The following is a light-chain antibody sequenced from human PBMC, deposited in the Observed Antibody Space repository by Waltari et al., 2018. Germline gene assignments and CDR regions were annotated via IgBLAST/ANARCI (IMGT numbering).Light chain of an antibody. V-gene: IGKV1-39*01. CDR2: AAS. Sequence: DIQMTQSPSSLSASVGDSVTITCRASQSISTYLNWYQQKPRKAPRLLIYAASSLQSGVPSRFSGSRSGTDFTLTISSLQPEDFATYYCQQSYSTPGTFGQGTKVEIK. CDR1: QSISTY. J-gene: IGKJ1*01. CDR3: QQSYSTPGT.